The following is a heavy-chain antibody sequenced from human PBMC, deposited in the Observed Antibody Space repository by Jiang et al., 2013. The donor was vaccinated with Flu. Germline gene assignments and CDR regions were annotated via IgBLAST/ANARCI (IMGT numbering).Heavy chain of an antibody. V-gene: IGHV4-39*02. J-gene: IGHJ3*02. CDR1: GGFISSSSHF. CDR2: LYYSGST. CDR3: ASSTLRYYDFWTGSHDAFDI. D-gene: IGHD3-3*01. Sequence: GPGLVKPSETLSLTCTVSGGFISSSSHFWGWIRQPPGKGLEWIGSLYYSGSTYNNPSLKSRVTISADTSKNHFSLKLSSVTAADTAVYFCASSTLRYYDFWTGSHDAFDIWGQGTMVTVSS.